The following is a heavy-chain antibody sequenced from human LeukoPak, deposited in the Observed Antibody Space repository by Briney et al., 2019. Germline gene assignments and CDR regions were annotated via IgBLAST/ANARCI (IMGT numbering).Heavy chain of an antibody. D-gene: IGHD2-2*01. CDR2: LYYSGST. V-gene: IGHV4-59*13. Sequence: SETLSLTCTVSGGPIRSYYWSCIRQPPGKGLVGIGYLYYSGSTSHNPSLKSRVTISVDTSENQLLLKLSSVTAADTAVYYCAREDACSSTSCYTNNWFDPWGQGILVTVSS. J-gene: IGHJ5*02. CDR3: AREDACSSTSCYTNNWFDP. CDR1: GGPIRSYY.